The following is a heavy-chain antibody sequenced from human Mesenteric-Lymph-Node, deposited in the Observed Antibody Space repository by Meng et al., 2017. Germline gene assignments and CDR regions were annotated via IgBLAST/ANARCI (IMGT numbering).Heavy chain of an antibody. CDR1: GFTFGDYY. CDR2: ISKNSYTI. CDR3: ARDAVVSYYFDH. J-gene: IGHJ4*02. Sequence: GESLKISCAASGFTFGDYYMGWIRQAPGKGLEWISYISKNSYTIYYADSVKGRFTISRDDAKNSLFLQMNNLRAEDTAVYYCARDAVVSYYFDHWGQGTLVTVSS. V-gene: IGHV3-11*04. D-gene: IGHD2-21*01.